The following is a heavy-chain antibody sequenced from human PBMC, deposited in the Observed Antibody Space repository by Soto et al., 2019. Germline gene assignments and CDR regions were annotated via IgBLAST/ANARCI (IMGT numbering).Heavy chain of an antibody. D-gene: IGHD3-3*01. Sequence: GGSLRLSCAASGFTFSSYSMNWVRQAPGKGLEWVSYISSSSSTIYYADSVKGRFTISRDNAKNSLYLQMNSLRAEDTAVYYCARRDRGYDFWLAIGPVDYWGQGTLVTVSS. J-gene: IGHJ4*02. V-gene: IGHV3-48*01. CDR2: ISSSSSTI. CDR1: GFTFSSYS. CDR3: ARRDRGYDFWLAIGPVDY.